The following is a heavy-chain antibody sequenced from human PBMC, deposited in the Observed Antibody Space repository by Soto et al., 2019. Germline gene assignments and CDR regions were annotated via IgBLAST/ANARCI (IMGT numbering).Heavy chain of an antibody. CDR2: IYYSGST. CDR1: GGSVSSGSYY. J-gene: IGHJ2*01. V-gene: IGHV4-61*01. D-gene: IGHD2-2*01. CDR3: ARSHMPPDWYFDL. Sequence: QVQLQESGPGLVKPSETLSLTCTVSGGSVSSGSYYWSWIRQPPGKGLEGIGYIYYSGSTNYNPSPKSRVTISVDTSKNQFSLKLSSVTAADTAVYYCARSHMPPDWYFDLWGRGTLVTVSS.